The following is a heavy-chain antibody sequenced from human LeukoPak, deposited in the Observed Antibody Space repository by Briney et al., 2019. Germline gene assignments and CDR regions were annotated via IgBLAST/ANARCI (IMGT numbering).Heavy chain of an antibody. D-gene: IGHD4-11*01. V-gene: IGHV1-46*02. CDR2: VHPDGGST. Sequence: ASVKVSCKASGYNFNDYYIYWVRQAPGHGLESMGYVHPDGGSTNYAQKFQGRVTMTSDMSTNTVYMELRSLRSEDTAMYYCARAFNSIQPLDYWGQGTLVTVSS. CDR1: GYNFNDYY. J-gene: IGHJ4*02. CDR3: ARAFNSIQPLDY.